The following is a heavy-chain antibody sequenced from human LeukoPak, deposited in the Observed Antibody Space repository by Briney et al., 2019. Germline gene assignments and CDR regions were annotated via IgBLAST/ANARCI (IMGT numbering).Heavy chain of an antibody. D-gene: IGHD3-3*01. CDR1: GGSISSYY. CDR2: IYFSGST. V-gene: IGHV4-59*01. CDR3: AGSYDTSFDY. Sequence: PSETLSLTCTVSGGSISSYYWSWIRQPPGKGLEWIGYIYFSGSTSYNPSLKSRVTISVDRSKNQFSLKLSSVAAADTAVYYCAGSYDTSFDYWGQGTLVTVSS. J-gene: IGHJ4*02.